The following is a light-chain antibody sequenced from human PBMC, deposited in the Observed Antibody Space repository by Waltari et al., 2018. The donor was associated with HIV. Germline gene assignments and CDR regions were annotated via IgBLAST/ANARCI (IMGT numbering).Light chain of an antibody. CDR1: QDISNY. CDR3: RQHDNFPLT. J-gene: IGKJ4*01. Sequence: DIQMTQSPSSLSASVGDRVTITCQASQDISNYLNWYQQKPGKAPKVLIYDASTLETRVPSRFSGSGSGTDFTFTITSLQPEDFATYYCRQHDNFPLTFGGGTKVDIK. V-gene: IGKV1-33*01. CDR2: DAS.